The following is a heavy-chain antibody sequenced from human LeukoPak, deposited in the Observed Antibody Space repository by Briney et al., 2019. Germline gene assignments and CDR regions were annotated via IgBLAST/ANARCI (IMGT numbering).Heavy chain of an antibody. V-gene: IGHV3-30*02. Sequence: GGSLRLSCAASGFTFSSYGMHWVRQAPGKGLEWVAFIRYDGSNKYYADSVKGRFTISRDNSKSTLYLQMNSLRAEDTAVYYCLGLGHNWFDPWGQGTLVTVSS. CDR3: LGLGHNWFDP. CDR2: IRYDGSNK. CDR1: GFTFSSYG. J-gene: IGHJ5*02. D-gene: IGHD6-6*01.